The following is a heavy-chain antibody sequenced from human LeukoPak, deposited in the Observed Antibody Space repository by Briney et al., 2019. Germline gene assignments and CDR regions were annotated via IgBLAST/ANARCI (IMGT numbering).Heavy chain of an antibody. D-gene: IGHD3-9*01. CDR2: MNPNSGHT. Sequence: GASVNVSCKASGYTFTSYDINWVRQATGQGLEWMGWMNPNSGHTGYAQKFQSRVTITRNTSISTAYMELSSLRSEDTAVYYCARGPRGFLLFDWSHIDLGAFDIWGQGTMVTVSS. J-gene: IGHJ3*02. V-gene: IGHV1-8*03. CDR1: GYTFTSYD. CDR3: ARGPRGFLLFDWSHIDLGAFDI.